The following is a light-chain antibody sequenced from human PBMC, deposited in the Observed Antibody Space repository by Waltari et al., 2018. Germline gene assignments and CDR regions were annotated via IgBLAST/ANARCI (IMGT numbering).Light chain of an antibody. CDR2: GNS. CDR1: SSHIGANYD. Sequence: QSVLTQPPSASGAPGQRVTISCTGSSSHIGANYDVHWYQQLPGTAPKVLIYGNSNRPSGVPDRFSGSKSGTSASLAISGLQAEDEADYYCQSYDRSLDGYVVFGGGTKLTVL. J-gene: IGLJ2*01. V-gene: IGLV1-40*01. CDR3: QSYDRSLDGYVV.